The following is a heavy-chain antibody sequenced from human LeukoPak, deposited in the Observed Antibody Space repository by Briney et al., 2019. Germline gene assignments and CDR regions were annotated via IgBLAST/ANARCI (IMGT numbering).Heavy chain of an antibody. CDR3: TRGSFGDYEY. V-gene: IGHV3-21*01. D-gene: IGHD4-17*01. J-gene: IGHJ4*02. CDR1: GFIFSGKW. CDR2: IDPSSTYI. Sequence: GGSLRLSCAASGFIFSGKWMSWVRQAPGKGLEWVSSIDPSSTYIYYADSVRGRFTISRDNAQNSLYLQVNSLRAEDTAVYYCTRGSFGDYEYWGQGTLVTVSS.